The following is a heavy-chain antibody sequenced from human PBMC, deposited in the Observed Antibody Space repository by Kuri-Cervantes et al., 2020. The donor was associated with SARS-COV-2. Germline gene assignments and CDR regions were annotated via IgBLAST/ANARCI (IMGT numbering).Heavy chain of an antibody. CDR3: ARGVVGYCTNGVCYRPYYYGMDV. V-gene: IGHV4-39*07. Sequence: GSLRLSCTVSGGSISSPNYDWGWIRQPPGKGLEWIGEINHSGSTNYNPSLKSRVTISVDTSKNQFSLKLSSVTAADTAVYYCARGVVGYCTNGVCYRPYYYGMDVWGQGTTVTVSS. D-gene: IGHD2-8*01. CDR1: GGSISSPNYD. CDR2: INHSGST. J-gene: IGHJ6*02.